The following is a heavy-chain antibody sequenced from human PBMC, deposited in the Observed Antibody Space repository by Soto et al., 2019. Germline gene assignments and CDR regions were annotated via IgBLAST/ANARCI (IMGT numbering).Heavy chain of an antibody. J-gene: IGHJ4*02. CDR1: GFAFSAYY. Sequence: QVHLVESGGGLVKPGGSLRLSCATSGFAFSAYYMSWIRQAPGKGLEWLSYISESGTTIYYADSVKGRFTMSRDNAKNSLYLQLNSLRAEDTAVYYCTGGDYDTSGYTDYWGQGTLVTVSS. CDR3: TGGDYDTSGYTDY. CDR2: ISESGTTI. D-gene: IGHD3-22*01. V-gene: IGHV3-11*01.